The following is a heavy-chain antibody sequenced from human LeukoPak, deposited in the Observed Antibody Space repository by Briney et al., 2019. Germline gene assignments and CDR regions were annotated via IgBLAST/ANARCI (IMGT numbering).Heavy chain of an antibody. Sequence: SETLSLTCAVYGESFSGYYWSWIRQPPGKGLEWIGEINHSGSTNYNPSLKSRVTISVDTSKNQFSLKLSSVTAADTAVYYCARGPQDYYYDSSGYGYWGQGTLVTVSS. CDR2: INHSGST. CDR1: GESFSGYY. V-gene: IGHV4-34*01. CDR3: ARGPQDYYYDSSGYGY. D-gene: IGHD3-22*01. J-gene: IGHJ4*02.